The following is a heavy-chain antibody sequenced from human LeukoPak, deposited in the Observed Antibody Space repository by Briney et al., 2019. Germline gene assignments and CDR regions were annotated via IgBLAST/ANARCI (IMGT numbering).Heavy chain of an antibody. D-gene: IGHD2-15*01. CDR3: ARIKKAEGLLIDS. Sequence: SETLSLTCSVSGDSISTGGYYWTWIRQPPGKGLEWIGYIYYSGSTYLSPSLKSRLTISVDASRGQLSLKLSSVSAADTAVYFCARIKKAEGLLIDSWGQGSLAIVSS. V-gene: IGHV4-31*03. J-gene: IGHJ4*02. CDR1: GDSISTGGYY. CDR2: IYYSGST.